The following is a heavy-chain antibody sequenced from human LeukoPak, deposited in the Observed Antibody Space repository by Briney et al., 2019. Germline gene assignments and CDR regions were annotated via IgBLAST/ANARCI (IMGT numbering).Heavy chain of an antibody. J-gene: IGHJ4*02. CDR1: GYTFTSYG. D-gene: IGHD3-10*01. Sequence: ASVTVSCKASGYTFTSYGISWVRQAPGQGLEWMGWISAYNGNTNYAQKLQGRLTMTTDTSTSTAYMELRSLRSDDTAVYYCGRFGELFRLDYWGQGTLVTVSS. V-gene: IGHV1-18*01. CDR2: ISAYNGNT. CDR3: GRFGELFRLDY.